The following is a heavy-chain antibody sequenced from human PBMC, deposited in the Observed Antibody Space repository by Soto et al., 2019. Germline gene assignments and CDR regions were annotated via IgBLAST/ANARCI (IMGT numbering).Heavy chain of an antibody. CDR2: IYYSGST. CDR3: MLGSGWKVFDY. D-gene: IGHD3-22*01. CDR1: GGSISSSSYY. Sequence: SETLSLTCTVSGGSISSSSYYWGWIRQPPGKGLEWIGSIYYSGSTYYNPSLKSRVTISVDTSKNQFSLKLSSVTAADTAVYYCMLGSGWKVFDYWGKGTLVTVSS. J-gene: IGHJ4*02. V-gene: IGHV4-39*01.